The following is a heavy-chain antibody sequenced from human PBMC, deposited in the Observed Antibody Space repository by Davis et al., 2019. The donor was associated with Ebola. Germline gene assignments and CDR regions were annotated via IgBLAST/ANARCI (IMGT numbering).Heavy chain of an antibody. CDR2: IYYSGST. D-gene: IGHD3-10*01. CDR1: GGSVSSGSYY. J-gene: IGHJ4*02. CDR3: ARGSALWFRE. V-gene: IGHV4-61*01. Sequence: MPGGSLRLSCTVSGGSVSSGSYYWSWIRQPPGKGLEWIGYIYYSGSTNYNPSLKSRVTISVDTSKNQFSLKLSSVTAADTAVYYCARGSALWFREWGQGTLVTVSS.